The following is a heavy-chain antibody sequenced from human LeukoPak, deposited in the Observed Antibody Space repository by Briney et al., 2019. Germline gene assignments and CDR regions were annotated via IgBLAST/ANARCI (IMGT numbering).Heavy chain of an antibody. CDR2: INQDDSQI. V-gene: IGHV3-7*01. CDR1: GFTFNKYW. CDR3: ARDQRVIAAAGTNYYYYMDV. D-gene: IGHD6-13*01. J-gene: IGHJ6*03. Sequence: GGSLRLSCAASGFTFNKYWLTWVRQAPGKGLEWVANINQDDSQIYYLESVEGRFTITRDNARNSLHLQMNSLRAEDTAIYYCARDQRVIAAAGTNYYYYMDVWGKGTTVTVSS.